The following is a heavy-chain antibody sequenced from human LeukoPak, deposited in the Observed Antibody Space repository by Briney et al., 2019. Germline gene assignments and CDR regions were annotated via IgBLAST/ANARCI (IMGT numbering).Heavy chain of an antibody. CDR2: INPNNGGT. J-gene: IGHJ4*02. V-gene: IGHV1-2*02. CDR1: GYTFTGCY. D-gene: IGHD3-22*01. Sequence: ASVTVSRKASGYTFTGCYMHWVRQAPGQGLEWMGWINPNNGGTNYAQKFQGRVTMTRDTSISTAYMELRGLRYDDTAVYYCASGYFDSSGYRTAVVFDYWGQGTLVTVSS. CDR3: ASGYFDSSGYRTAVVFDY.